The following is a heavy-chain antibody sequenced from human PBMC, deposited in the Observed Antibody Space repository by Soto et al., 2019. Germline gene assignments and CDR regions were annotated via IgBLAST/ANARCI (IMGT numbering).Heavy chain of an antibody. V-gene: IGHV3-48*02. CDR2: ISSSSSTR. Sequence: PGGSLRLSCAASGFTFSSYSINWVRQAPGRGLEWVSYISSSSSTRYYADSVKGRFTISRDNAKNSLYLQMNSLRDEDTAVYYCARVIWEDIVLMVYARGSYYFDYWGQGTLVTVSS. CDR3: ARVIWEDIVLMVYARGSYYFDY. J-gene: IGHJ4*02. D-gene: IGHD2-8*01. CDR1: GFTFSSYS.